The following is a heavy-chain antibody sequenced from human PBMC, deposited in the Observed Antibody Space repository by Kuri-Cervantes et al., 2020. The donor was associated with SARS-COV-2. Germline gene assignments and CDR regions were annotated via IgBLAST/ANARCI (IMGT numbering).Heavy chain of an antibody. J-gene: IGHJ4*02. V-gene: IGHV3-30*02. Sequence: GGSLRLSCAASGFTFSSYAMSWVRQAPGRGLEWVAFIRYDGSNKYYADSVKGRSTISRDNSKNTLYLQMNSLRAEDTAVYYCAKDLGYCSGGSCYADYFDYWGQGTLVTVSS. CDR3: AKDLGYCSGGSCYADYFDY. D-gene: IGHD2-15*01. CDR1: GFTFSSYA. CDR2: IRYDGSNK.